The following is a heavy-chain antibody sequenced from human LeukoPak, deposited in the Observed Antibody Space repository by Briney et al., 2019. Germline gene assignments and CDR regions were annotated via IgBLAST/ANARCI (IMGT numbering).Heavy chain of an antibody. J-gene: IGHJ4*02. Sequence: ASVKVSCKASGYTFITYDINWVRQAPGQGLEWMGWMNPNSGNTGYAQKFQGRVTMTRNTSISTAYMELSSLRSEDTAVYYCARDGYYDSRYFDYWGQGTLVTVSS. V-gene: IGHV1-8*01. CDR1: GYTFITYD. CDR3: ARDGYYDSRYFDY. D-gene: IGHD3-22*01. CDR2: MNPNSGNT.